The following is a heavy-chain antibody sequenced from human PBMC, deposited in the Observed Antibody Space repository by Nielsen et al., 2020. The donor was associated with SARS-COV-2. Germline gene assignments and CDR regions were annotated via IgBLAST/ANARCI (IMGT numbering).Heavy chain of an antibody. V-gene: IGHV3-49*04. Sequence: SCTASGFTFGDYAMSWVRQAPGKGLEWVGFIRSKAYGGTTEYAASVKGRFTISRDDSKSIAYLQMNSLKTEDTAVYYCTRGLPAIFDYWGQGTLVTVSS. CDR3: TRGLPAIFDY. J-gene: IGHJ4*02. D-gene: IGHD2-2*01. CDR1: GFTFGDYA. CDR2: IRSKAYGGTT.